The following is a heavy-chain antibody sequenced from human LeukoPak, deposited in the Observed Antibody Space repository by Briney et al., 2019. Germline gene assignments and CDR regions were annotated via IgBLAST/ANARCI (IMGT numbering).Heavy chain of an antibody. CDR1: GFPFSDYA. J-gene: IGHJ4*02. Sequence: GGSLRLSCTASGFPFSDYAMTWVRQAPGKGLEWVSAITSVGYTYHADSVKGRFSISRDNSKNTLSLEMNSLRGEDTAVYFCAKSQGGSCGGAGCSFDYWGQGTLVTVSS. CDR2: ITSVGYT. V-gene: IGHV3-23*01. CDR3: AKSQGGSCGGAGCSFDY. D-gene: IGHD2-15*01.